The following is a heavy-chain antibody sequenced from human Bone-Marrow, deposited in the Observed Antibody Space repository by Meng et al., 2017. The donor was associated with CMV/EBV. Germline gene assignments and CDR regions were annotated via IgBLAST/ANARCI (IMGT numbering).Heavy chain of an antibody. CDR1: GGSISSSSYY. CDR3: ARGFRPYWFDP. CDR2: IYYSGST. V-gene: IGHV4-39*07. D-gene: IGHD6-6*01. J-gene: IGHJ5*02. Sequence: GSLRLSCTVSGGSISSSSYYWGWIRQPPGKGLEWIGSIYYSGSTYYNPSLKSRVTISVDTSKNQFSLKLSSVTAADTAVYYCARGFRPYWFDPWGQGNLVNVAS.